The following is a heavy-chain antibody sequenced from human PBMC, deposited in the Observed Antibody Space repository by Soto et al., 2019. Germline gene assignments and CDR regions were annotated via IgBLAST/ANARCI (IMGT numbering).Heavy chain of an antibody. CDR3: TTDLQAYCDGTTCYAGNYYYDDMDV. J-gene: IGHJ6*02. Sequence: GGSLRLSCAASGFSFRNAWMSWVRQAPGKGLEWVGHIKSQGDGGTRDYAAPVKGRFTISRDDSKNTLFLQMNSLKNEDTAVYFCTTDLQAYCDGTTCYAGNYYYDDMDVWGQGTTVTV. CDR1: GFSFRNAW. CDR2: IKSQGDGGTR. D-gene: IGHD2-2*01. V-gene: IGHV3-15*01.